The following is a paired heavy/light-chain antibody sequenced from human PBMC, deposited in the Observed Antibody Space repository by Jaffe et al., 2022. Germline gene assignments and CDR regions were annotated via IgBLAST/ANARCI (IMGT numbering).Heavy chain of an antibody. V-gene: IGHV4-38-2*01. CDR1: GLSISGPYY. Sequence: QVQLQESGPGLVKPSETLSLTCAVSGLSISGPYYWGWIRMPPGKEMEWIGSMIHTGTTYYNPSLKSRVSISMDTSKNQFSLKMSSVTAADTAVYYCSRRPGYFFDYWGQGTLVTVSS. J-gene: IGHJ4*02. CDR3: SRRPGYFFDY. D-gene: IGHD3-22*01. CDR2: MIHTGTT.
Light chain of an antibody. Sequence: QSALTQPPSASGSPGQSVTISCTGTSSDVGGYNYVSWYQHHPGKAPKLLIYEVTKRPSGVPDRFSGSKSDNTASLTVSGLQAEDEANYYCSSFAGDKEIFGGGTKLTVL. CDR2: EVT. J-gene: IGLJ2*01. CDR3: SSFAGDKEI. CDR1: SSDVGGYNY. V-gene: IGLV2-8*01.